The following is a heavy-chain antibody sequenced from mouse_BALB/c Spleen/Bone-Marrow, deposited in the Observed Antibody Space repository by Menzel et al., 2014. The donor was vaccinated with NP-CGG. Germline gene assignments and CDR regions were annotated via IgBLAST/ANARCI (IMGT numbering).Heavy chain of an antibody. V-gene: IGHV1S81*02. CDR1: GYTFTSYW. Sequence: QVQLQQSGAELVKPGASVKLSCKASGYTFTSYWMHWVKQRPGQGLEWIGEINPSNGRTNYNEKFKSKATLTVDKSSSXAYMQLSSLTSEDSAIYYCARGGFDYWGQGTTLTVSS. CDR2: INPSNGRT. CDR3: ARGGFDY. J-gene: IGHJ2*01.